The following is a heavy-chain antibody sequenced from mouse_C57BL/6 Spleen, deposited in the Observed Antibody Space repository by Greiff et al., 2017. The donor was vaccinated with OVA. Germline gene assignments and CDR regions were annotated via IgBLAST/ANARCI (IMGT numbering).Heavy chain of an antibody. CDR1: GYAFSSSW. D-gene: IGHD1-1*01. V-gene: IGHV1-82*01. J-gene: IGHJ2*01. CDR2: IYPGDGDT. Sequence: VQLQQSGPELVKPGASVKISCKASGYAFSSSWMNWVKQRPGKGLEWIGRIYPGDGDTNYNGKFKGKATLTADKSSSTAYMQLSSLTSEDSAVYFCARWYYGSSYDFDYWGQGTTLTVSS. CDR3: ARWYYGSSYDFDY.